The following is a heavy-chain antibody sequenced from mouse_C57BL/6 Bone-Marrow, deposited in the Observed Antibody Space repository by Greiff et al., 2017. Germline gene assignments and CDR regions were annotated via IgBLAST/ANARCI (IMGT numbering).Heavy chain of an antibody. D-gene: IGHD2-3*01. CDR2: IDPENGDT. J-gene: IGHJ3*01. CDR1: GFNIKDDY. CDR3: TTFRNGYFWFAY. Sequence: VQLQQSGAELVRPGASVKLSCTASGFNIKDDYMHWVKQRPEQGLEWIGWIDPENGDTEYASKFQGKATITADTSSHTAYLQLNSLTSESTAVDYCTTFRNGYFWFAYWGQGTLVTVSA. V-gene: IGHV14-4*01.